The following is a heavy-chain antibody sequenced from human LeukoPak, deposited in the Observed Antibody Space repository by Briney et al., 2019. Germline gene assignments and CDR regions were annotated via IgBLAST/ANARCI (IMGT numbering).Heavy chain of an antibody. CDR2: ITASGGTT. J-gene: IGHJ4*02. V-gene: IGHV3-23*01. D-gene: IGHD3-22*01. CDR3: ARLMDSGYYYVSVAY. CDR1: GFTFNNYA. Sequence: GGSLRLSCAASGFTFNNYAMSWVRQAPGKGLEWVSVITASGGTTYYADSVKGRFTISRDNSKSTLYLQMNSLRAEDTAVYYCARLMDSGYYYVSVAYWGQGTLVTVSS.